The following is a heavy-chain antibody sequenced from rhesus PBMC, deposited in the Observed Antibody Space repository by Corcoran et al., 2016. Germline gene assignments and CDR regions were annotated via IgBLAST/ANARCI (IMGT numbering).Heavy chain of an antibody. CDR2: IYGSGGSP. CDR1: GGSISSSNW. D-gene: IGHD3-16*01. V-gene: IGHV4-93*02. J-gene: IGHJ4*01. Sequence: QVQLQESGPAVVKPSETLSLTCAVSGGSISSSNWWSWIRTSPGKGLEWIGGIYGSGGSPEYNPSLKSRVTISIDTSKNQFSLKRSSVTAADMAVYYCARRGAVVFITQYYFDYWGQGVLVTVSS. CDR3: ARRGAVVFITQYYFDY.